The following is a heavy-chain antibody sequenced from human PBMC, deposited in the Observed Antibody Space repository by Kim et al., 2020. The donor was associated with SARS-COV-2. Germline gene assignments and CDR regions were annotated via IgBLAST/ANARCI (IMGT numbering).Heavy chain of an antibody. CDR2: IITIFGTA. V-gene: IGHV1-69*13. Sequence: SVKVSCKASGCTFTSYAISWVRQAPGQGLEWMGGIITIFGTANYAQKFQGRVTITADESTSTAYMELSSLRSEDTAVYYCARDSGDYYDCSGYSGDGMDVWGQGTTVTVSS. J-gene: IGHJ6*02. D-gene: IGHD3-22*01. CDR1: GCTFTSYA. CDR3: ARDSGDYYDCSGYSGDGMDV.